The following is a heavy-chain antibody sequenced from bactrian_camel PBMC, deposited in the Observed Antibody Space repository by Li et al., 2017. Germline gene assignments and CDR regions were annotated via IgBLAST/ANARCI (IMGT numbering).Heavy chain of an antibody. V-gene: IGHV3S53*01. Sequence: HVQLVESGGGSVQSGGSLQVSCEYSYRRFCMAWFRQAPGKEREGVATIEIDGLTRYAESVKGRFTISEFSAENTVYLQMNSLKPEDTAMYYCAADRGCGTWYGSRLPPRYLGQGTQVTVS. J-gene: IGHJ4*01. CDR1: YRRFC. D-gene: IGHD6*01. CDR2: IEIDGLT.